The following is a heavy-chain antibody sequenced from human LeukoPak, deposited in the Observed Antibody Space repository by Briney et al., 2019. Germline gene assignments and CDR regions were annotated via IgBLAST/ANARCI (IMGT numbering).Heavy chain of an antibody. CDR2: ISYDGGTK. V-gene: IGHV3-30*02. Sequence: GGSLRLSCAASGFTLSSYAMHWVRQAPGKGLEWVAFISYDGGTKTYADSVGGRFTISRDSSKTTLHLQLDSLRAEDTAVYYCVRNNNNDYWGQGTLVTVSS. CDR3: VRNNNNDY. CDR1: GFTLSSYA. J-gene: IGHJ4*02. D-gene: IGHD2/OR15-2a*01.